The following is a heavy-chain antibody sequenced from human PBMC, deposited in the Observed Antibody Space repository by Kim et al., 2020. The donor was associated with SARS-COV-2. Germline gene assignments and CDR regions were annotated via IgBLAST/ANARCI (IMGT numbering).Heavy chain of an antibody. V-gene: IGHV1-2*06. J-gene: IGHJ5*02. Sequence: ASVKVSCKASGYTFIGYWIHWVRQAPGQGPEWMGRINPDSGGTNYAQKFQGRVIMTRDTSISTAYMELSGLTSDDTAVYYCAIPPTSGYCTSTTCPWGQGTLVTVSS. CDR1: GYTFIGYW. CDR3: AIPPTSGYCTSTTCP. CDR2: INPDSGGT. D-gene: IGHD2-2*01.